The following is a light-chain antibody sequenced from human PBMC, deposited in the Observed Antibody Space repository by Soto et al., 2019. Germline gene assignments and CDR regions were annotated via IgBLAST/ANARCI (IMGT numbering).Light chain of an antibody. V-gene: IGLV1-40*01. J-gene: IGLJ3*02. CDR1: SSNIGADYD. CDR3: QSYDSRLSAVV. Sequence: QPVLTQPPSVSGAPGQRVTISCTGSSSNIGADYDVHWYQQLPGTAPKLLIYGNSNRPSGVPDRFSGSKSGTSASLAITGLQAEDEADYYCQSYDSRLSAVVFGGGTKLTVL. CDR2: GNS.